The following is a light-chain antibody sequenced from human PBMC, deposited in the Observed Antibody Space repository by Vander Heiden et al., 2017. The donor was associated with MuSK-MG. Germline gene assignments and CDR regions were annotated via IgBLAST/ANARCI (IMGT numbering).Light chain of an antibody. V-gene: IGLV3-1*01. CDR3: QEGDSNSVI. J-gene: IGLJ2*01. CDR1: DLGDKF. Sequence: SYVFPQPPSLSVTPGQTATITCSGNDLGDKFVSWFQQRPCPPPVLVIYQDVNRPSGIPDRFCASSSVTTAGLTISGTHGEDDAYYYCQEGDSNSVIFGGGTTMTVL. CDR2: QDV.